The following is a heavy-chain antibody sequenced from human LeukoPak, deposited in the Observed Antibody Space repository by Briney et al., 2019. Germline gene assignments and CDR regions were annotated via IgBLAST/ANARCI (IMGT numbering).Heavy chain of an antibody. D-gene: IGHD6-13*01. J-gene: IGHJ4*02. Sequence: GGSLRLSCAASGFSFSSFWMNWFRQAPGKGLEWVANIKQDGSDKYYVDSVKGRFTISRDNAKNSLYLQMNSLRAEDTAVYYCARMLSSSWSFDYWGQGTLVTVSS. V-gene: IGHV3-7*01. CDR1: GFSFSSFW. CDR2: IKQDGSDK. CDR3: ARMLSSSWSFDY.